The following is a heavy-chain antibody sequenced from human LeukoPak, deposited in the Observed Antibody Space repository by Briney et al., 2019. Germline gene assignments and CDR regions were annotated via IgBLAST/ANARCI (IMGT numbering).Heavy chain of an antibody. D-gene: IGHD3-3*01. J-gene: IGHJ6*02. V-gene: IGHV4-31*11. CDR2: IYYSGST. CDR1: GGSFSGYY. CDR3: ARGRIFGVVRYGMDV. Sequence: PSETLSLTCAVYGGSFSGYYWSWIRQHPGKGLEWIGYIYYSGSTYYNPSLKSRVTISVDTSKNQFSLKLSSVTAADTAVYYCARGRIFGVVRYGMDVWGQGTTVTVSS.